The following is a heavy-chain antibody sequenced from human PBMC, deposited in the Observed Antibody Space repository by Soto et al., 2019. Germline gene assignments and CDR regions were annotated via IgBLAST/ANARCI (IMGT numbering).Heavy chain of an antibody. J-gene: IGHJ4*02. CDR1: GGTISRYA. V-gene: IGHV1-69*13. CDR2: IVPIVDTS. CDR3: VRVVAIPGYPDN. D-gene: IGHD5-12*01. Sequence: SVKVSCTNSGGTISRYAISWVRQAPGQGLEWMGGIVPIVDTSTYAQKFQGRVTITADESTSTAYMELSSLRSDDTAIYYCVRVVAIPGYPDNWGQGTLVTVS.